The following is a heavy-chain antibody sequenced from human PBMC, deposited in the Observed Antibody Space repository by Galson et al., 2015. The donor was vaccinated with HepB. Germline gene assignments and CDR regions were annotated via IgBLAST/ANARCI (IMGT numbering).Heavy chain of an antibody. CDR2: ISTTGGYI. V-gene: IGHV3-21*01. Sequence: PRLSCAASGFTFSTYDMNWTRQAPGKGLEWISSISTTGGYIAYADSMSGRFTTSRDNAKNSLYLQMSCLTDEDTAIYYCARGKSSRPDSWGQGTLVTVSS. CDR3: ARGKSSRPDS. CDR1: GFTFSTYD. J-gene: IGHJ4*02. D-gene: IGHD6-13*01.